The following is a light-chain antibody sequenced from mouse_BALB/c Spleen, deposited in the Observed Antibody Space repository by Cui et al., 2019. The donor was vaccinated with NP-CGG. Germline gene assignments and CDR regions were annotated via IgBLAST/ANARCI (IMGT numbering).Light chain of an antibody. CDR1: TGAVTTSNY. V-gene: IGLV1*01. CDR2: GTN. J-gene: IGLJ1*01. Sequence: QTVVTQESTVTTLPGATVTHTCRSSTGAVTTSNYANWVQEKPDHLFTGLIGGTNNRAPGVPARFSGSLIGDKAALTITGAQTEDEAIYFCALWYSNHWVFGGGTKLTVL. CDR3: ALWYSNHWV.